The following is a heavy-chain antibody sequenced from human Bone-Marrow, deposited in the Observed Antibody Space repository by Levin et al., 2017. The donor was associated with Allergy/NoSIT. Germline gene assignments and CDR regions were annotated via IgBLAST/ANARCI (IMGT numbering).Heavy chain of an antibody. CDR1: GYSFTSYW. J-gene: IGHJ3*02. D-gene: IGHD4-17*01. Sequence: KVSCKGSGYSFTSYWISWVRQRPGKGLEWMGRIDPSDSYTNYSPSFQGHVTISADKSISTAYLQWSSLKASDTAMYYCARHTPTVTPAGGAFDIWGQGTMVTVSS. V-gene: IGHV5-10-1*01. CDR2: IDPSDSYT. CDR3: ARHTPTVTPAGGAFDI.